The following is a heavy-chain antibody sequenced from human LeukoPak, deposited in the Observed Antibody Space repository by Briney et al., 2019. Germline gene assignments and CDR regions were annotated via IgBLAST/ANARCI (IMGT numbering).Heavy chain of an antibody. V-gene: IGHV3-23*01. CDR3: AKHPPTTVTYYYYYGMDV. CDR2: ISGSGGST. Sequence: GGSLRLSCAASGFTFSSYAMSWVRQAPGKGLEWVSAISGSGGSTYYADSVKGRFTISRDNSKNTLYLQMNSLRAEDTAVYYCAKHPPTTVTYYYYYGMDVWGQGTTVTVSS. CDR1: GFTFSSYA. D-gene: IGHD4-17*01. J-gene: IGHJ6*02.